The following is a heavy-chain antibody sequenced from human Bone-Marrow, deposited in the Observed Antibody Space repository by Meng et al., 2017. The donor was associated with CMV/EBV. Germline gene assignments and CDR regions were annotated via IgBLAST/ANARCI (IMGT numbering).Heavy chain of an antibody. CDR3: ARGPKRVRGVVVLYYFDY. CDR1: GGSFSGYY. Sequence: SETLSLTCAVYGGSFSGYYWSWIRQPPGKGLEWIGEINHSGSTNYNPSLKSRVTISVDTSKNQFSLKLSSVTAADTAVYYCARGPKRVRGVVVLYYFDYWGQGTRVTVSS. CDR2: INHSGST. J-gene: IGHJ4*02. V-gene: IGHV4-34*01. D-gene: IGHD3-10*01.